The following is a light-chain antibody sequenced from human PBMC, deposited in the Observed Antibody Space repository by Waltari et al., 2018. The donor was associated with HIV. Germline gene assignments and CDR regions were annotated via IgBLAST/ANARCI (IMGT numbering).Light chain of an antibody. J-gene: IGLJ3*02. CDR3: GAWDDSLSAWV. V-gene: IGLV1-47*01. Sequence: QSVLTQPPSASGTPGQRIIISCSGGRSTIKFNYVNWFQHLPGTAPTLLIQKNNQRTSGVPDRFSASKSGTSASLAIRGLRSEDEADYYCGAWDDSLSAWVFGGGTKLSVL. CDR2: KNN. CDR1: RSTIKFNY.